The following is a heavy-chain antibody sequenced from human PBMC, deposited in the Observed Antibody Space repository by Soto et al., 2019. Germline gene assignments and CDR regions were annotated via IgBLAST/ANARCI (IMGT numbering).Heavy chain of an antibody. CDR3: TRRYNWNDNYFDP. V-gene: IGHV4-39*01. J-gene: IGHJ5*02. D-gene: IGHD1-20*01. CDR2: SYYSGTT. Sequence: SETLSLTCTVSGASISVHSYYWTWIRQPPGKGLEWIGSSYYSGTTYFNPSLKSRATTSVDTSKNQFSLRLTSVTAADTAIYYCTRRYNWNDNYFDPRGPGALVTVSS. CDR1: GASISVHSYY.